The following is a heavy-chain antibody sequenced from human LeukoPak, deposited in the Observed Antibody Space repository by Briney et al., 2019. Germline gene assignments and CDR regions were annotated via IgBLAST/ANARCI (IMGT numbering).Heavy chain of an antibody. J-gene: IGHJ4*02. V-gene: IGHV3-23*01. CDR3: AKETTVAGFYPYFDY. Sequence: GGSLRLSCAASGFTFSSYAMNWVRQAPGKGLEWFSAISSTGGSTYYADSVKGRFTISRDNSKNTLYLQMSILRAEDTAVYYCAKETTVAGFYPYFDYWGQGTLVTVSS. CDR2: ISSTGGST. D-gene: IGHD6-19*01. CDR1: GFTFSSYA.